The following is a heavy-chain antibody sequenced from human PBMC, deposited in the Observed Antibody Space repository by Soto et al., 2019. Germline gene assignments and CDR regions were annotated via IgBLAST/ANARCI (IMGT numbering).Heavy chain of an antibody. V-gene: IGHV1-69*13. J-gene: IGHJ4*02. CDR1: GGTFSSYA. CDR2: IIPIYGTA. Sequence: TSVKVSCKASGGTFSSYAINWVRQAPGQGLEWMGGIIPIYGTAHYAQKFQGRVTITADESTSTAYMELSSLRSEDTAVNHCARRKGRSGPLYFDIWGQGRLVTVSS. CDR3: ARRKGRSGPLYFDI.